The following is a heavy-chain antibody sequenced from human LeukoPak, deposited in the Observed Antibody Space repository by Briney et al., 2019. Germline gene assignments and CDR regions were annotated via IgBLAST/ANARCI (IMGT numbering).Heavy chain of an antibody. CDR3: ARKSYNWKFDY. V-gene: IGHV4-34*01. J-gene: IGHJ4*02. CDR1: XXSXSGYY. CDR2: INHSGST. Sequence: SEXXSXXXAXXXXSXSGYYWSWIRQPPXKGLEWIGEINHSGSTNYNPSLKSRVTISVDTSKNQFSLKLSSVTAADTAVYYCARKSYNWKFDYWGQGTLVTVSS. D-gene: IGHD1-1*01.